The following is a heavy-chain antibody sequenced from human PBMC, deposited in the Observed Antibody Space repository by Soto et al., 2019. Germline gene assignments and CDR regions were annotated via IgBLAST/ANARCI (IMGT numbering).Heavy chain of an antibody. CDR3: ARAGKYYYGSGRPYYYGMDV. Sequence: QVQLVQSGAEVKKPGASVKVSCKASGYTFTSYGVSWVRQAPGQGLEWMGWISGYNGNTNYAQKLQGRVTMTTDTSTSTAYMELRSQRSDDTAVYYCARAGKYYYGSGRPYYYGMDVWGQGITVTVSS. CDR2: ISGYNGNT. D-gene: IGHD3-10*01. V-gene: IGHV1-18*04. J-gene: IGHJ6*02. CDR1: GYTFTSYG.